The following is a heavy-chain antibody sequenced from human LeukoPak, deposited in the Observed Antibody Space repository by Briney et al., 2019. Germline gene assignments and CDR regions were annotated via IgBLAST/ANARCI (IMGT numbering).Heavy chain of an antibody. D-gene: IGHD3-22*01. J-gene: IGHJ4*02. V-gene: IGHV3-30*02. CDR3: AKSMVITTFTFDY. Sequence: GGSLRLSCAASGFTFSSYGMHWVRQAPGKGLEWVAFIRYDGSNKYYADSVKGRFTISRDNSKNTLYLQMNSLRAEDTAVYYCAKSMVITTFTFDYWGQGTLATVSS. CDR2: IRYDGSNK. CDR1: GFTFSSYG.